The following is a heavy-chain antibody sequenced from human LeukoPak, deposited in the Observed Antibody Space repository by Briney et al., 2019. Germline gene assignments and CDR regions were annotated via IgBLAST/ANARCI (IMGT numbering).Heavy chain of an antibody. CDR2: IYYSGST. J-gene: IGHJ5*02. CDR1: GGSISSYY. CDR3: ARALDYYDSNSAPYNWFDP. Sequence: KPSETLSLTCTVSGGSISSYYWSWIRQPPGKGLEWIGYIYYSGSTNYNPSLKSRVTISVDTSKNQFSLKLSSVTAADTAVYYCARALDYYDSNSAPYNWFDPWGQGTLVTVSS. V-gene: IGHV4-59*01. D-gene: IGHD3-22*01.